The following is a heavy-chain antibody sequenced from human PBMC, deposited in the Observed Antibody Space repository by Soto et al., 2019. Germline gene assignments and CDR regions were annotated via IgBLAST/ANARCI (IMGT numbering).Heavy chain of an antibody. CDR2: VYYSGST. V-gene: IGHV4-59*01. CDR1: GDSIGTYY. J-gene: IGHJ5*02. Sequence: PSETLSLTCTVSGDSIGTYYWSWIRQPPGRGLEWIGYVYYSGSTDYSPSLKSRVTISVDTSKNQFSLKLSSVTAADTAVYYCARQSYDSSGFQGGPWGQGTLVTVSS. D-gene: IGHD3-22*01. CDR3: ARQSYDSSGFQGGP.